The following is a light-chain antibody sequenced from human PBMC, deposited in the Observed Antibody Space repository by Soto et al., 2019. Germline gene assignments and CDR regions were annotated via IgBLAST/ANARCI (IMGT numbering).Light chain of an antibody. CDR1: SSDVGGYNS. V-gene: IGLV2-14*03. CDR2: DVS. J-gene: IGLJ1*01. Sequence: QSVLTQPASVSGSPGQSITISCTGTSSDVGGYNSVSWYQHHQGKAPKLMIYDVSNRSSGVSSRFSGSKSDNTASLTISGLQAEDEADYYCKSYTSRSTYVFGTGTKVTVL. CDR3: KSYTSRSTYV.